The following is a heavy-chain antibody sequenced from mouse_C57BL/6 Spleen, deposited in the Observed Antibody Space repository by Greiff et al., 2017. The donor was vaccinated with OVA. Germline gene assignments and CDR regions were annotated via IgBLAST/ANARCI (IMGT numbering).Heavy chain of an antibody. CDR3: TSGYGSYWYFDV. Sequence: QVQLQQSGAELVRPGASVTLSCKASGYTFTDYEMHWVKQTPVHGLEWIGAIDPETGGTAYNQKFKGKAILTADKSSSTAYMELRSLTSEDSAVYYGTSGYGSYWYFDVWGTGTTVTVSS. D-gene: IGHD1-1*01. CDR1: GYTFTDYE. V-gene: IGHV1-15*01. J-gene: IGHJ1*03. CDR2: IDPETGGT.